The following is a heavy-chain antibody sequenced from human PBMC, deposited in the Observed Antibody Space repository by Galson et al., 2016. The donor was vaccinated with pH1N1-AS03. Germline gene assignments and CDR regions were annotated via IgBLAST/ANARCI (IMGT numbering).Heavy chain of an antibody. Sequence: SLRLSCAASGFTFSGYWMSWVRQAPGKGLEWVAHIKQDGSEKYYVDSVKGRFTISRDNAKNSPCLQMNSRRAEDTAVYYCARVPYSYGMDVWGQGTTVTVSS. J-gene: IGHJ6*02. CDR1: GFTFSGYW. CDR2: IKQDGSEK. CDR3: ARVPYSYGMDV. V-gene: IGHV3-7*01.